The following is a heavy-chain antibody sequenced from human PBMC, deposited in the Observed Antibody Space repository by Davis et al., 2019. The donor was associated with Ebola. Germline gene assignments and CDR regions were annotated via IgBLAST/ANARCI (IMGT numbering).Heavy chain of an antibody. V-gene: IGHV4-31*02. CDR2: IYYSGST. CDR3: ARTTEGYCTNGVCWGFDY. D-gene: IGHD2-8*01. J-gene: IGHJ4*02. Sequence: SWIRQHPGKGLEWIGYIYYSGSTYYNPSLKSRVTISVDTSKNQFSLNLSSVTAADTAVYYCARTTEGYCTNGVCWGFDYWGQGTLVTVSS.